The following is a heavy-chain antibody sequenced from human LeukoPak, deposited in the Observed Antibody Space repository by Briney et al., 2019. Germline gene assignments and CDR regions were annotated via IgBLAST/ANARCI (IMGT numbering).Heavy chain of an antibody. D-gene: IGHD4-17*01. CDR2: INHSGST. V-gene: IGHV4-34*01. CDR3: ARGRRRNYGDYEVWFDP. Sequence: PSETLSLTCAVYGGSFSGYYWSWIRQPPGKGLEWIGKINHSGSTNYNPSLKSRVTISVDTSKNQFSLKLSSVTAADTAVYYCARGRRRNYGDYEVWFDPWGQGTLVTFSS. J-gene: IGHJ5*02. CDR1: GGSFSGYY.